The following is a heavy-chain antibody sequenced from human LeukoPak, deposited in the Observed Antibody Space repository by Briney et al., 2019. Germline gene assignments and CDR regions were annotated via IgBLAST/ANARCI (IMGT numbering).Heavy chain of an antibody. J-gene: IGHJ3*02. V-gene: IGHV4-31*03. CDR3: GRVYIGAALFDI. CDR2: IYYSGST. CDR1: GGSISSGGYY. D-gene: IGHD3-10*01. Sequence: PSETLSLTCTVSGGSISSGGYYWSWIRQPPGKGLEWIGYIYYSGSTYYNPSLKSRVTISVDTSKNQFSLKLSSVTAADTAVYYCGRVYIGAALFDIWGQGTMVTVSP.